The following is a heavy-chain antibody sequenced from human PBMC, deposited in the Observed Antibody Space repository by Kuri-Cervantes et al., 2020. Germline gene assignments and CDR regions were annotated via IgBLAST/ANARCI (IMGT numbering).Heavy chain of an antibody. D-gene: IGHD3-22*01. CDR2: IYHSGST. J-gene: IGHJ3*02. V-gene: IGHV4-30-2*01. Sequence: SETLSLTCTVSGGSISSGDYSWSWIRQPPGKGLEWIGYIYHSGSTYYNPSLKSRVTISVDRSKNQFSLKLSSVTAADTAVYYCARGQANYYDSSGYYYGHAFDIWGQGTMVTVSS. CDR3: ARGQANYYDSSGYYYGHAFDI. CDR1: GGSISSGDYS.